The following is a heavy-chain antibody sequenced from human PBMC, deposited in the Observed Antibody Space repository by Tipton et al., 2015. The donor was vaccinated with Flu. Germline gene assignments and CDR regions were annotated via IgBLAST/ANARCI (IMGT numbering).Heavy chain of an antibody. CDR1: GGSFSGYY. D-gene: IGHD3-10*01. CDR2: ISHSGRT. CDR3: ARSTYYYGSGTSDF. V-gene: IGHV4-34*01. Sequence: TLSLTCAVYGGSFSGYYWSWIRQPPGKGLEWIGSISHSGRTYYKPSLKSRVTMSLDTSENQLSLNLRFVTAADTAVYYCARSTYYYGSGTSDFWGQGTLVTVSS. J-gene: IGHJ4*02.